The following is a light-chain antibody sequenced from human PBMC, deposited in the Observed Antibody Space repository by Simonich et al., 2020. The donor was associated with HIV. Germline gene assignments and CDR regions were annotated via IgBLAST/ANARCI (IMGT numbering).Light chain of an antibody. J-gene: IGKJ1*01. CDR1: QFIYNY. CDR2: GAF. CDR3: QQYDNLPWT. Sequence: DIQMTQSPSSLSASVGDRVTITCQASQFIYNYLNWYQQNPGKAPKLLIYGAFNLETGVPSRFSGNGSGTHFTFTINSLQPEDVATYYCQQYDNLPWTFGQGTKVEIK. V-gene: IGKV1-33*01.